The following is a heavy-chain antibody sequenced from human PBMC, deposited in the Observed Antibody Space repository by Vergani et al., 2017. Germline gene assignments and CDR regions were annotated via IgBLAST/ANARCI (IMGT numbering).Heavy chain of an antibody. CDR3: ARDRKRVRGVDYGMDV. D-gene: IGHD3-10*01. CDR2: IYYSGST. V-gene: IGHV4-30-4*01. J-gene: IGHJ6*02. CDR1: GGSISSGDYY. Sequence: QVQLQESGPGLVKPSQTLSLTCTVFGGSISSGDYYWSWIRQPPGMGLEWIGYIYYSGSTYYNPSLKSRVTISVDTSKNQFSLKLSSVTAADTAVYYCARDRKRVRGVDYGMDVWGQGTTVTVSS.